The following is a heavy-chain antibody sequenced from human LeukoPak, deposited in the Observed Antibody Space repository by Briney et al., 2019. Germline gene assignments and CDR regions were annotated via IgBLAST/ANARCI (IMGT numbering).Heavy chain of an antibody. CDR3: ARVNSYGCVVGFDY. CDR1: GGSFSGYY. D-gene: IGHD5-18*01. J-gene: IGHJ4*02. V-gene: IGHV4-34*01. Sequence: SETLSLTCAVYGGSFSGYYWSWIRQPPGKGLEWIGEINHSGSTNYNPSLKSRVTISVDTSKNQFSLKLSSVTAADTAVYYCARVNSYGCVVGFDYWGQGTLVTVSS. CDR2: INHSGST.